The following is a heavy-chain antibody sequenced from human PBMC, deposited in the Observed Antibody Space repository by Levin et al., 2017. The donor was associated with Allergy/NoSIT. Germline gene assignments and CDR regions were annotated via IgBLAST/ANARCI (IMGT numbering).Heavy chain of an antibody. D-gene: IGHD3-10*01. V-gene: IGHV4-61*02. Sequence: SETLSLTCTVSGGSISSGSYYWSWIRQPAGKGLEWIGRIYTSGSTNYNPSLKSRVTISVDTSKNQFSLKLSSVTAADTAVYYCARDPVTMVRGVLRKTVGFDYWGQGTLVTVSS. CDR1: GGSISSGSYY. J-gene: IGHJ4*02. CDR2: IYTSGST. CDR3: ARDPVTMVRGVLRKTVGFDY.